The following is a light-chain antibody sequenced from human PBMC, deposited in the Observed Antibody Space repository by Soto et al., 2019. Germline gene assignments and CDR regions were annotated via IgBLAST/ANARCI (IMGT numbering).Light chain of an antibody. V-gene: IGLV2-23*01. J-gene: IGLJ2*01. CDR3: CSYALGSTLV. CDR1: SSDVGGYNY. Sequence: QSALTQPASVSGSPGQSITISCTGTSSDVGGYNYVSWYQQHPGKAPKLMIYEGDKRPSGVSNRFSGSKSGNTASLTISGLQAEDEADYYCCSYALGSTLVFGGGTKLTVL. CDR2: EGD.